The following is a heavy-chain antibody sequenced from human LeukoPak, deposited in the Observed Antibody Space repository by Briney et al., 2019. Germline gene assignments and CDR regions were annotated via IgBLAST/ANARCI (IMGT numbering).Heavy chain of an antibody. D-gene: IGHD5-12*01. J-gene: IGHJ6*02. CDR2: MNPNSGNT. Sequence: GASVKVSCKASGYTFTSYDINWVRQATGQGLEWMGWMNPNSGNTGYAQKFQGRVTMTRNTSISTAYMVLSSLRSEDTAVYYCARENISIVATTYYYYGMDVWGQGTTVTVSS. V-gene: IGHV1-8*01. CDR1: GYTFTSYD. CDR3: ARENISIVATTYYYYGMDV.